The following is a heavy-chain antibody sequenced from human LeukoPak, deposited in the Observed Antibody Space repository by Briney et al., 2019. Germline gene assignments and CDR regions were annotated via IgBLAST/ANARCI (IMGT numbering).Heavy chain of an antibody. CDR2: MNPKSGDA. J-gene: IGHJ5*02. Sequence: ASVTVPCQPSGYTFTTYDINLVRRAAGHGVEWMGWMNPKSGDAGHPDKFQGRVAITRGTSINTAYLELSALTSDDTAVYYCARVPFGNCGGRPCHFRDIDNWYDPWGQGTLVTVSS. CDR1: GYTFTTYD. D-gene: IGHD2-21*01. CDR3: ARVPFGNCGGRPCHFRDIDNWYDP. V-gene: IGHV1-8*03.